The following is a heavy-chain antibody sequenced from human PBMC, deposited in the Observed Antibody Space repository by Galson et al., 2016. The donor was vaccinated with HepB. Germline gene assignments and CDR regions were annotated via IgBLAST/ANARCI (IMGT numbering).Heavy chain of an antibody. J-gene: IGHJ4*02. CDR1: GYTFSSNG. CDR2: ISGYDGKA. D-gene: IGHD1-1*01. CDR3: ARRKGYTHERDY. Sequence: SVKVSCKASGYTFSSNGISWMRQAPGEGIEWMGWISGYDGKATYAQKVQGRITMTTDTSTSTAYMELRSLESDDTAVYLCARRKGYTHERDYWGQGTLVTVSS. V-gene: IGHV1-18*04.